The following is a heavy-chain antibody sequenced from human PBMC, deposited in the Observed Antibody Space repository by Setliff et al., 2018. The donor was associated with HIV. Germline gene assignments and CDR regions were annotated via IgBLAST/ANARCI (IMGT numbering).Heavy chain of an antibody. V-gene: IGHV1-69*10. D-gene: IGHD2-2*01. CDR1: GDTFSSYA. Sequence: SVKVSCKASGDTFSSYAISWVRQAPGQGLEWMGGIIPILGIANYAQKFQDRVTITADKSTDTAYMELSSLRSEDTAVYYCARAQYQLLEPPTYNWFDPWGREPWSPSPQ. CDR2: IIPILGIA. CDR3: ARAQYQLLEPPTYNWFDP. J-gene: IGHJ5*02.